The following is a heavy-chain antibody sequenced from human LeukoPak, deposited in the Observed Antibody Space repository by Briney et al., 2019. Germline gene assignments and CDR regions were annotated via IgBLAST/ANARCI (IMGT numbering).Heavy chain of an antibody. CDR2: ISSSGSTI. J-gene: IGHJ4*02. CDR3: ARVRGGYNSFYFDY. Sequence: PGGSLRLSCAASGFTFRSYEMNCVRQAPRKGLEWVSYISSSGSTIYYADSVKGRFTISRDNAKNSLYLQMNSLRAEDTAVYYCARVRGGYNSFYFDYWGQGTLVTVSS. D-gene: IGHD5-24*01. V-gene: IGHV3-48*03. CDR1: GFTFRSYE.